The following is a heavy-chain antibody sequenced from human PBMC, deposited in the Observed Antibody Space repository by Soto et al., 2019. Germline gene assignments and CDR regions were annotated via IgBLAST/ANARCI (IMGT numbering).Heavy chain of an antibody. V-gene: IGHV4-30-4*01. D-gene: IGHD3-22*01. CDR3: VRLIGNSWLDS. Sequence: PSETLSLTCTVSGDSISSGDYYWSWIRQPPGKGLEWIGCIYYSGNTYYNPSLKRRFSISVDTSNNQVSLQLTSVTPDDTAIYYCVRLIGNSWLDSWGQGTLVTVSS. CDR2: IYYSGNT. CDR1: GDSISSGDYY. J-gene: IGHJ5*01.